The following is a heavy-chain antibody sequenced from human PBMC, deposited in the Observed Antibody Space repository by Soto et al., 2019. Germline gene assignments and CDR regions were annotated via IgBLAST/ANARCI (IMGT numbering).Heavy chain of an antibody. V-gene: IGHV1-2*02. J-gene: IGHJ4*02. CDR1: GYTFSGFY. D-gene: IGHD6-19*01. CDR2: INPNSGGT. Sequence: ASVKVSCKASGYTFSGFYMHWVRQAPGQGLEWMGWINPNSGGTKSAEKFQGRVTMTRDTSISTAYMELNSLRAEDTALYYCAKMPTYSSGPTGHWGQGTLVTVSS. CDR3: AKMPTYSSGPTGH.